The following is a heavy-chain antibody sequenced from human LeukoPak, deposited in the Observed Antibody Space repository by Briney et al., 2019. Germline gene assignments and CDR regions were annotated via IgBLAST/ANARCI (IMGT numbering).Heavy chain of an antibody. J-gene: IGHJ4*02. CDR1: GFTFSSYA. Sequence: TGRSLRLSCAASGFTFSSYAMHWVRQAPGKGLEWVAVISYDGSNKYYADSVKGRFTISRDNSKNTLYLQMNSLRAEDTAVYYCANLDYWGQGTLVTVSS. V-gene: IGHV3-30*04. CDR2: ISYDGSNK. CDR3: ANLDY.